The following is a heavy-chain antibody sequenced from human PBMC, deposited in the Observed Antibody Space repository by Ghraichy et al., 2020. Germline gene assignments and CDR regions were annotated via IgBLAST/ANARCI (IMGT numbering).Heavy chain of an antibody. CDR3: ARVEYCSSTSFPYYYYGMDV. D-gene: IGHD2-2*01. CDR2: IIPIFGTA. V-gene: IGHV1-69*13. J-gene: IGHJ6*02. Sequence: SVKVSCKASGGTFSSYAISWVRQAPGQGLEWMGGIIPIFGTANYAQKFQGRVTITADESTSTAYMELSSLRSEDTAVYYCARVEYCSSTSFPYYYYGMDVWGQGTTVTVSS. CDR1: GGTFSSYA.